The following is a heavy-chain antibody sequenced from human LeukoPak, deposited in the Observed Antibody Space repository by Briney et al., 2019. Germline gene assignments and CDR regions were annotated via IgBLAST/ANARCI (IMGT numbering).Heavy chain of an antibody. CDR1: GGSFSGYY. V-gene: IGHV4-34*10. CDR3: ARDVVVTSSPDAFDI. Sequence: NPSETLSLTCAVYGGSFSGYYWSWIRQPPGKGLEWIGEINHGGSTNYNPSLKSRITMSVDTSKNQFSLRLSSVTAADTAVYYCARDVVVTSSPDAFDIWGQGTMVTVS. J-gene: IGHJ3*02. CDR2: INHGGST. D-gene: IGHD2-21*02.